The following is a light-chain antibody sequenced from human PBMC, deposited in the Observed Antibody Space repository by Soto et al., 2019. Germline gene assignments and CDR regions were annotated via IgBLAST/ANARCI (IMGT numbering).Light chain of an antibody. CDR1: QSISSW. Sequence: DIQMTQSTSTLSVSLGDRVTVTCRASQSISSWLAWYQQKPGKAPKLLIYKASSLEGGVPSRFSGSGSGTEFTLTISSLQPDDYATYYCQQYHSFWTFGQGTKVDIK. CDR2: KAS. CDR3: QQYHSFWT. V-gene: IGKV1-5*03. J-gene: IGKJ1*01.